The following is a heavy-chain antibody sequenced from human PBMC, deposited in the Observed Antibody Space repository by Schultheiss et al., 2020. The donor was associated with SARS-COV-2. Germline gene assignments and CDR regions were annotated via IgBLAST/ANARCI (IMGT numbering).Heavy chain of an antibody. V-gene: IGHV1-3*01. CDR3: ATIGLRLGQDV. Sequence: GESLKISCKASGYTFTSYAMHWVRQAPGQRLEWMGWINAGNGNTKYSQKFQGRVTITRDTSASTAYMELSSLRSEDTAVYYCATIGLRLGQDVWGQGTTVTVSS. J-gene: IGHJ6*02. CDR2: INAGNGNT. CDR1: GYTFTSYA. D-gene: IGHD4-17*01.